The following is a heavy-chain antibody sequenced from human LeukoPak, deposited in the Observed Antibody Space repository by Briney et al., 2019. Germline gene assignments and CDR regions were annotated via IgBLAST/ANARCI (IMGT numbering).Heavy chain of an antibody. CDR3: ATSGPYGSGDY. V-gene: IGHV4-59*01. Sequence: ESSETLSLTCTVSGGSISSYYWSWIRQPPGKGLEWIGYIYYSGSTNYNPSLKSRVTISVDTSKNQFSLKLSSVTAADTAVYYCATSGPYGSGDYWGQGTLVTVSS. CDR1: GGSISSYY. CDR2: IYYSGST. J-gene: IGHJ4*02. D-gene: IGHD3-10*01.